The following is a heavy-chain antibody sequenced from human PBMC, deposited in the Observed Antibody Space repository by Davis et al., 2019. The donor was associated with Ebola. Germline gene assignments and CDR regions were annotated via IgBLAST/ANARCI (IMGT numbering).Heavy chain of an antibody. CDR2: IIPIFGTA. V-gene: IGHV1-69*13. D-gene: IGHD2-21*01. J-gene: IGHJ4*02. Sequence: SVKVSCKASGCTFSSYDISWVRQAPGQGLEWMGGIIPIFGTANYAQKFQGRVTITADESTSTAYMELSSLRSEDAAVYYCEREERYGDRGGPLVDQWGQGTLVTVSS. CDR3: EREERYGDRGGPLVDQ. CDR1: GCTFSSYD.